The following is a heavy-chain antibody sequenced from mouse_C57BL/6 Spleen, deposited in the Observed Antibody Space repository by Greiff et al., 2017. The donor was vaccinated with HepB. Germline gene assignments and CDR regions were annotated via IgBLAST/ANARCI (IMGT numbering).Heavy chain of an antibody. CDR2: IRSKSNNYAT. J-gene: IGHJ4*01. D-gene: IGHD1-1*01. Sequence: EVKVVESGGGLVQPKGSLKLSCAASGFSFNTYAMNWVRQAPGKGLEWVARIRSKSNNYATYYADSVKDRFTISRDDSESMLYLQMNNLKTEDTAMYYCVGYGSSFYAMDYWGQGTSVTVSS. CDR3: VGYGSSFYAMDY. V-gene: IGHV10-1*01. CDR1: GFSFNTYA.